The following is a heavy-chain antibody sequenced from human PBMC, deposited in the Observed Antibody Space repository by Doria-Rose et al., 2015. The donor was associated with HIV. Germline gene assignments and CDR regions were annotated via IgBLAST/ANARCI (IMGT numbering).Heavy chain of an antibody. Sequence: QESGPVLVKPTETLTLTCTVFGVSLSSPGMGVSWIRRPPGKALEWLANIFSDDERSYKTSLKSRLTISRGTYKSQVVLTMTDMDPVDTATYYCARIKSSRWYHKYYFDFWGQGTLVIVSA. J-gene: IGHJ4*02. V-gene: IGHV2-26*01. CDR2: IFSDDER. D-gene: IGHD6-13*01. CDR3: ARIKSSRWYHKYYFDF. CDR1: GVSLSSPGMG.